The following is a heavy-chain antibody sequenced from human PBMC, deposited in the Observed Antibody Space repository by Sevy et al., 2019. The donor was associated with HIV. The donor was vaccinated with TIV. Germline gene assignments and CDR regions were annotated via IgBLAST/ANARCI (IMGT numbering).Heavy chain of an antibody. V-gene: IGHV3-30*04. Sequence: GGSLRLSCAASGFTFSRYAMHWVRQTPGKGLEWVAVMSYDGRNTYYADSVEGRFTISRDNSRNALGLQMNSLRAEDTAVYYCARDGSQNYDFWSGYYTGYYFDYWGQGTLVTVSS. D-gene: IGHD3-3*01. CDR2: MSYDGRNT. CDR1: GFTFSRYA. CDR3: ARDGSQNYDFWSGYYTGYYFDY. J-gene: IGHJ4*02.